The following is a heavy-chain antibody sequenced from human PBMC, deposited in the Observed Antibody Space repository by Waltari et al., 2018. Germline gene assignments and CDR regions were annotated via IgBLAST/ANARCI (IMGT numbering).Heavy chain of an antibody. Sequence: EVQLVESGGGLVQPGGSRRLSCAAAGFVFSAYAMHWVLRAPGKGLEYVSGIVSNGGITYYANSVKGRFTISRDNSKNTVYLQMGSLRPEDMAVYYCAREARESTGFDYWGQGTVVTVSS. J-gene: IGHJ4*02. D-gene: IGHD2-8*02. CDR3: AREARESTGFDY. CDR1: GFVFSAYA. CDR2: IVSNGGIT. V-gene: IGHV3-64*01.